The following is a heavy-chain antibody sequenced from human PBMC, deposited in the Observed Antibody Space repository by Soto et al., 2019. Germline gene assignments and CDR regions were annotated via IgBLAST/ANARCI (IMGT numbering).Heavy chain of an antibody. D-gene: IGHD3-16*01. CDR1: GGSFSSYT. CDR3: ARGVTANYMGGDAFAI. J-gene: IGHJ3*02. V-gene: IGHV1-69*01. CDR2: IMPVFGTP. Sequence: QVLLVQSGAEVKKPGSSVKVSCKAAGGSFSSYTVSWVRQAPGQGLDYMGGIMPVFGTPTYTEKFQGRITITADESTGTAYMELTSLKSVDTAVYYCARGVTANYMGGDAFAIWGQGTMVTVSS.